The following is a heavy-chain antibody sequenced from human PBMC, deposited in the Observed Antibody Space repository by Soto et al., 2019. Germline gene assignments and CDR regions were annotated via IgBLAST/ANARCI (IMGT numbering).Heavy chain of an antibody. CDR1: GYTFTSYD. CDR3: AGGPSDSYGDYAPLAY. D-gene: IGHD4-17*01. Sequence: QVQLVQSGAEVKKPGASVKVSCKASGYTFTSYDINWVRQATGQGLEWMGWMNPNSGNKGYAQKFQGRVTMTRNTPKSNAYMGLTGVSSGAPALYYWAGGPSDSYGDYAPLAYGGRGPVVTVPA. V-gene: IGHV1-8*01. CDR2: MNPNSGNK. J-gene: IGHJ4*02.